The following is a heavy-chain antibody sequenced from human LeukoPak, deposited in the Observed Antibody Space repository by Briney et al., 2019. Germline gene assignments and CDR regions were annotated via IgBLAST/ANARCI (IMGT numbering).Heavy chain of an antibody. J-gene: IGHJ5*02. Sequence: PGRSLRLSCAASGFIFSDYSMNWVRQAPGKGLEWVSYISSSSSTMYYADSVKGRFTISRDNAKNSLYLQMNSLRAEDTAVYYCARVGGIAARPWGQGTLVTVSS. CDR3: ARVGGIAARP. CDR2: ISSSSSTM. D-gene: IGHD6-6*01. V-gene: IGHV3-48*01. CDR1: GFIFSDYS.